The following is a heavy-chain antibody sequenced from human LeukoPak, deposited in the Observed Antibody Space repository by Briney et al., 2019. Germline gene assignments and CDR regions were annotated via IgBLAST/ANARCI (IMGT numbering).Heavy chain of an antibody. CDR3: AREGGYCSSTSCYISGSPFDY. J-gene: IGHJ4*02. Sequence: PSETLSLTCTVSGGSISSYYWSWIRQPPGKGLEWIGYIYYSGSTNYNPSLKSRVTISVDTSKNRFSLKLSSVTAADTAVYYCAREGGYCSSTSCYISGSPFDYWGQGTLVTVSS. V-gene: IGHV4-59*01. D-gene: IGHD2-2*02. CDR2: IYYSGST. CDR1: GGSISSYY.